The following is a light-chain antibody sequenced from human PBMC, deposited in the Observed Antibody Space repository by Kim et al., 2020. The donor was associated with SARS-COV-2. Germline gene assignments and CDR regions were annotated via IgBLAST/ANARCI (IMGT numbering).Light chain of an antibody. Sequence: GPMVTISCSGSSSNIGSNTVNWYQQLPGTAPKLLIYSNKQRPSGVPDRFSGSKSGTSASLAISGLQSEDEADYYCAAWDDSLNGPVFGGGTKLTVL. J-gene: IGLJ3*02. CDR1: SSNIGSNT. CDR2: SNK. CDR3: AAWDDSLNGPV. V-gene: IGLV1-44*01.